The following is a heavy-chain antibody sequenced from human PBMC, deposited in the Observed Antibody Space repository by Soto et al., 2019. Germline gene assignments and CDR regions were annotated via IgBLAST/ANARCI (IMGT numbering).Heavy chain of an antibody. CDR3: ARVSSSWSYGMDV. CDR1: GGSFSGYY. D-gene: IGHD6-13*01. J-gene: IGHJ6*02. V-gene: IGHV4-34*01. Sequence: QVQLQQWGAGLLKPSETLSLTCAVYGGSFSGYYWSWIRQPPGKGLAWIGEINHSGSTNYNPSLKSRVTISVDTSKNQFSLKLSSVTAADTAVYYCARVSSSWSYGMDVWGQGTTVTVSS. CDR2: INHSGST.